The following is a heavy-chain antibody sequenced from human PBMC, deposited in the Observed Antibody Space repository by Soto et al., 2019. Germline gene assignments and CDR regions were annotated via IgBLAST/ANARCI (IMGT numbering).Heavy chain of an antibody. CDR2: ISYDGSNK. Sequence: QVQLVESGGGVVQPGRSLRLSCAASGFTFSSYGMHWVRQAPGKGLERAAVISYDGSNKYYADSVKGRFTISRDNSKNTRYLQMTSLRAEDTAVYYCAKEGSSSGWDGDGYFDYWGQGTLVTVSS. CDR1: GFTFSSYG. J-gene: IGHJ4*02. D-gene: IGHD6-19*01. CDR3: AKEGSSSGWDGDGYFDY. V-gene: IGHV3-30*18.